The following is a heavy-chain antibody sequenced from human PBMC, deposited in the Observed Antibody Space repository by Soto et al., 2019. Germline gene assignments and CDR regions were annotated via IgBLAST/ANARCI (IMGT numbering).Heavy chain of an antibody. CDR1: GGSISSGDYY. CDR3: ARALIIPPYYYYYGMDV. D-gene: IGHD2-21*01. Sequence: PSETLSLTCTVSGGSISSGDYYWSWIRQPPGKGLEWIGYIYYSGSTYYNPSLKSRVTISVDTSKNQFSLKLSSVTAADTAVYYCARALIIPPYYYYYGMDVWGQGTTVTVS. V-gene: IGHV4-30-4*01. CDR2: IYYSGST. J-gene: IGHJ6*02.